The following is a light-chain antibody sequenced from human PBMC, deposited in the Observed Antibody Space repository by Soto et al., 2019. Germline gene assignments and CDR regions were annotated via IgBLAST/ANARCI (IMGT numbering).Light chain of an antibody. Sequence: QSVQTHPGSVSWSPGHSITISCTGTSSDIGTYRYVSWYQHHPGKAPKLLISEVSNRPSGISTRFSGSKSGNTASLTISGLQAEDEADYYCSSYRYSSNHLIFGGGTKVTVL. CDR2: EVS. CDR1: SSDIGTYRY. V-gene: IGLV2-14*01. J-gene: IGLJ2*01. CDR3: SSYRYSSNHLI.